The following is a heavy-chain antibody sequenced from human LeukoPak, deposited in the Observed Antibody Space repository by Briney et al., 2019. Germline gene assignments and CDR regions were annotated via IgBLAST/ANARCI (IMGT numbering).Heavy chain of an antibody. D-gene: IGHD3-10*02. CDR3: AELGITMIGGV. CDR2: IISSGSTI. J-gene: IGHJ6*04. CDR1: GFPFSSYE. Sequence: GGSLILSFAASGFPFSSYEMNWVRPAPGKGLEWVSYIISSGSTIYYPDSVKGRFTISRDNANNSLYLQMNSLRAEDTAVYYCAELGITMIGGVWGKGTTVTISS. V-gene: IGHV3-48*03.